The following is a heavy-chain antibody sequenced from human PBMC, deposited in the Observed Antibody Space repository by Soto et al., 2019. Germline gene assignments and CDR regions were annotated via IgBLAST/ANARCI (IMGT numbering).Heavy chain of an antibody. CDR1: GYTFTSYY. J-gene: IGHJ6*02. D-gene: IGHD6-19*01. CDR3: ARDQWLVENYYYGMDV. Sequence: ASVKVSCKASGYTFTSYYMHWVRQAPGQGLEWMGIINPSGGSTSYAQKFQGRVTMTRDTSTSTVYMELSRLRSEDTAVYYCARDQWLVENYYYGMDVWGQGTTIAVSS. CDR2: INPSGGST. V-gene: IGHV1-46*01.